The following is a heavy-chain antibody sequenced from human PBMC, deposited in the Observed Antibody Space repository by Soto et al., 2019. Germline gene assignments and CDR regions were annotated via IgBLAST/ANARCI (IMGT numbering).Heavy chain of an antibody. V-gene: IGHV2-5*02. CDR3: AHSRITMVRGVIHY. CDR1: GFSLSTSGVG. Sequence: QITLKESGPTLVKPTQTLTLTCTFSGFSLSTSGVGVGWIRQPPGKALEWLALIYWDDDKRYSPSLKSRLTITKDTSKHQVVLTMTNMDPVDTATYYCAHSRITMVRGVIHYWGQGTLVTVSS. CDR2: IYWDDDK. J-gene: IGHJ4*02. D-gene: IGHD3-10*01.